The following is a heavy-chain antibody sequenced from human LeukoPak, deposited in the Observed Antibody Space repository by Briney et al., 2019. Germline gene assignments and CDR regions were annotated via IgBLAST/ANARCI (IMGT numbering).Heavy chain of an antibody. V-gene: IGHV4-59*08. Sequence: SETLSLTCTVSGGSISSYYWSWIRQPPGKGLEWIGYIYYSGSTNYNPSLKSRVTISVDTSKNQFSLKLSSVTAADTAVYYCARQTYYDFWRAPGYFDYWGQGTLVTVSS. D-gene: IGHD3-3*01. CDR3: ARQTYYDFWRAPGYFDY. CDR1: GGSISSYY. J-gene: IGHJ4*02. CDR2: IYYSGST.